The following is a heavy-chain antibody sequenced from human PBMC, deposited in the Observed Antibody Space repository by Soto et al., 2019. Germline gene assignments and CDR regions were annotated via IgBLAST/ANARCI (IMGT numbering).Heavy chain of an antibody. Sequence: EVQLLESGGGLVQPGGSLRLSCAASGLTFSLYAMTWVRQAPGKGLEWVSAISGSGSSTYYADSVKGRFTTSRDNSKNTRLRQMDTLRADDTAVYYCAKDPGYSSYYGIDVWSQGTTVPVSS. CDR1: GLTFSLYA. J-gene: IGHJ6*02. V-gene: IGHV3-23*01. CDR2: ISGSGSST. D-gene: IGHD4-4*01. CDR3: AKDPGYSSYYGIDV.